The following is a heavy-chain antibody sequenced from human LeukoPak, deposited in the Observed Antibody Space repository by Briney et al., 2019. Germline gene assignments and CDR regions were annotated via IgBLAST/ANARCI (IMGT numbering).Heavy chain of an antibody. J-gene: IGHJ4*02. Sequence: SETLSLTCTVSGYSISSGYYWGWIRQPPGKGLEWIGSIYHSGSTYYNPSLKSRVTISVDTSKNQFSLKLSSVTAADTAVYYCARGSLNIYDYWGQGTLVTVSS. CDR2: IYHSGST. CDR1: GYSISSGYY. V-gene: IGHV4-38-2*02. D-gene: IGHD2/OR15-2a*01. CDR3: ARGSLNIYDY.